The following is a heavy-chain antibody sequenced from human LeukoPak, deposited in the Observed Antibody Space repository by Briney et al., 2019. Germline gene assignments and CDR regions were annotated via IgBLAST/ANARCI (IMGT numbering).Heavy chain of an antibody. CDR1: GGSISSYY. J-gene: IGHJ4*02. V-gene: IGHV4-59*01. CDR3: ARSGGYSSSHDY. CDR2: IYYSWST. D-gene: IGHD6-13*01. Sequence: SETLSLTCTVSGGSISSYYWSWIRQPPGKGLEWIGYIYYSWSTNYNPSLKSRVTISVDTSKNQFSLKLSSLTAADTAVYYCARSGGYSSSHDYWGQGTLVTVSS.